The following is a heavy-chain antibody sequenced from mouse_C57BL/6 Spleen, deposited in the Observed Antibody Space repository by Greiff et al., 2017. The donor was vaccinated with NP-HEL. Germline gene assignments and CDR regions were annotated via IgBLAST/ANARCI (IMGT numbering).Heavy chain of an antibody. V-gene: IGHV1-69*01. CDR2: IDPSDSYT. CDR1: GYTFTSYW. J-gene: IGHJ2*01. Sequence: QVQLQQPGAELVMPGASVKLSCKASGYTFTSYWMHWVKQRPGQGLEWIGEIDPSDSYTNYNQKFKGKSTLTVDKSSSTAYMQLSSLTSDTSAVYYCVGSLTTVVPFDYWGQGTTLTVSS. D-gene: IGHD1-1*01. CDR3: VGSLTTVVPFDY.